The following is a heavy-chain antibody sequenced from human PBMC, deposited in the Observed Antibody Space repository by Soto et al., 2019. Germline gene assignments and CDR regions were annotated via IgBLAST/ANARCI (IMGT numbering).Heavy chain of an antibody. CDR1: GFSFSSFG. D-gene: IGHD3-10*01. Sequence: QVQLVESGGGVVQPGRSLRLSCAASGFSFSSFGVHWVHQAPGKGLEWVAVIWNDGNNRRYGDSVRGRFTVSSDKSKNTAYLQMDSLRVEDTAMYYCARDRELGRTSPYFDFWGQGTLVTVSS. V-gene: IGHV3-33*01. CDR2: IWNDGNNR. J-gene: IGHJ4*02. CDR3: ARDRELGRTSPYFDF.